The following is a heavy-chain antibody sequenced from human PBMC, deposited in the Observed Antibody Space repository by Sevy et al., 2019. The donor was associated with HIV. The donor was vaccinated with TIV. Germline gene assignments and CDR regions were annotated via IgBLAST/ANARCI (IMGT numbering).Heavy chain of an antibody. D-gene: IGHD4-17*01. J-gene: IGHJ4*02. CDR3: ARDGHDYGDFYFNY. Sequence: GGSLRLSCAASGFTFSSYAMSWVRQSPGKGLEWVSCIIGSGGRTYYAESVKGRFTISRDNAKNTLYLQMNNLRDEDTAVYYCARDGHDYGDFYFNYWGQGTLVTVSS. V-gene: IGHV3-23*01. CDR1: GFTFSSYA. CDR2: IIGSGGRT.